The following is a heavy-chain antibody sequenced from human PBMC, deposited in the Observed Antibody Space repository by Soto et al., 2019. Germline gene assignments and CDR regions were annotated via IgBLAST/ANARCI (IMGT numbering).Heavy chain of an antibody. D-gene: IGHD5-12*01. CDR2: IYHSGRT. CDR3: AGLLRGYSGYD. J-gene: IGHJ4*02. Sequence: SETLSLTCAVCGYSMNSGYYSGWIRQPPGKGLEWIGSIYHSGRTYYNPSLKSRVTISVETSKNQFSLKLSSVTAADTDAYYCAGLLRGYSGYDWAQGILLTV. V-gene: IGHV4-38-2*01. CDR1: GYSMNSGYY.